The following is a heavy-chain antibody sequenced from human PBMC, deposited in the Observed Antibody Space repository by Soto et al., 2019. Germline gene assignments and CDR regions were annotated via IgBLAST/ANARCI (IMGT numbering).Heavy chain of an antibody. CDR2: ISAYNGNT. CDR3: ARIVATKGDAFDI. V-gene: IGHV1-18*01. CDR1: GYTFTSYG. J-gene: IGHJ3*02. Sequence: ASVKVSCKASGYTFTSYGISWGVQAPGQGLEWMGWISAYNGNTNYAQKLQGRVTMTTDTSTSTAYMELRSLRSDDTAVYYCARIVATKGDAFDIWGQGTMVTVSS. D-gene: IGHD5-12*01.